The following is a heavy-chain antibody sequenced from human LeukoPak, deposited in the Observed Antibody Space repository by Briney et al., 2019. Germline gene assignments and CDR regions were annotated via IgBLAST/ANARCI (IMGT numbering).Heavy chain of an antibody. J-gene: IGHJ5*02. CDR1: GGSITSSFY. V-gene: IGHV4-4*07. Sequence: PSETLSLTCTVSGGSITSSFYWSWIRQPAGKGLEWIGRIYTSGSTNYNPPLKSRVTMSVDTSKNQFSLKLSSVTAADTAVYYCARDHRVTMVRGVTGWFDPWGQGTLVTVSS. CDR2: IYTSGST. D-gene: IGHD3-10*01. CDR3: ARDHRVTMVRGVTGWFDP.